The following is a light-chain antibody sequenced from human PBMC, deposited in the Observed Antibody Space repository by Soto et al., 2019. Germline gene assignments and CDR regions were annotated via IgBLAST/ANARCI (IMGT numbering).Light chain of an antibody. CDR2: DVS. J-gene: IGLJ3*02. CDR3: SAYTSSSTPCV. V-gene: IGLV2-14*01. CDR1: SSDVGGYNY. Sequence: QSALTQPPSVSGSPGQTITISCTGTSSDVGGYNYVSWYQQHPGKAPKLMIYDVSNRPSGVSNRFSGSKSGNTASLTISGLQAEDEADYYCSAYTSSSTPCVFGAGTKLTVL.